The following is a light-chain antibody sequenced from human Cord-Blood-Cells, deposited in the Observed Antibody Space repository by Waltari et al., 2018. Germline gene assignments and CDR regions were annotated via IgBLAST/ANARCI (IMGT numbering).Light chain of an antibody. Sequence: QSALTQPASVSGSPGQSIPISCTGTSSAVGGYNYVSWYQQHPGKAPKLMIYEVSNRPSGVSNRFSGSKSGNTASLTISGLQAEDEADYYCSSYTSSSLFVFGTGTKVTVL. CDR1: SSAVGGYNY. V-gene: IGLV2-14*01. CDR2: EVS. J-gene: IGLJ1*01. CDR3: SSYTSSSLFV.